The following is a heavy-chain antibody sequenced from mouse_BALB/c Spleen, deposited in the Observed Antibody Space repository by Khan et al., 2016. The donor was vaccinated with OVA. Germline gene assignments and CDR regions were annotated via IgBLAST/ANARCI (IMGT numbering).Heavy chain of an antibody. D-gene: IGHD1-1*01. Sequence: VQLKESGPELVKPGASVKISCKASGHSFTGYFMNWVMQSPGKSLEWIGRINPHIGETFYNQRFKDKATLTVDESSSTAHMELRSLTSEDAAVYYCARTYGSDFDNWGQGTTLTVSS. CDR2: INPHIGET. V-gene: IGHV1-20*01. J-gene: IGHJ2*01. CDR1: GHSFTGYF. CDR3: ARTYGSDFDN.